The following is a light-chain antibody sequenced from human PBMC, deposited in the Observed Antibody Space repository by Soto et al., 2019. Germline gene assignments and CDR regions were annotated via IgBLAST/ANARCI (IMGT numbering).Light chain of an antibody. Sequence: EVLLTQSPATLSLSPGERATLSCRAGQSISYYVAWYQQKPGQAPRLLIYDASTRATDIPARFSGRGSGTDFPLTISSLAPDDFAVYYCQYGGAFGPGTKVEIK. J-gene: IGKJ3*01. CDR2: DAS. CDR3: QYGGA. CDR1: QSISYY. V-gene: IGKV3-11*01.